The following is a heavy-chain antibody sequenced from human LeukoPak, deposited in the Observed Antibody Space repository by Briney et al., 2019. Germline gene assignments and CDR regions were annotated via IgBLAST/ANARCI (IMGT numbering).Heavy chain of an antibody. J-gene: IGHJ4*02. Sequence: SETLSLTCTVSGGSISSYYWSWIRQPPGKGLEWIGYIYYSGSTNYNPSLKSRVTISVDTSKNQFSLKLSSVTAADTAVYYCARVNYNSSGYNFDYWGQGTLVTVSS. D-gene: IGHD3-22*01. CDR1: GGSISSYY. V-gene: IGHV4-59*01. CDR2: IYYSGST. CDR3: ARVNYNSSGYNFDY.